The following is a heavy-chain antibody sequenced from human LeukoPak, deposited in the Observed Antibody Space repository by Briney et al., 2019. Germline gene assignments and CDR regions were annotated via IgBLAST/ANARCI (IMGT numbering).Heavy chain of an antibody. D-gene: IGHD4-17*01. CDR3: ARANDYGDPLPRYMDV. Sequence: GSLRLSCAASGFTFSNYAMSWVRQPPGKGLEWIGEIYHSGSTNYNPSLKSRVTISVDKSKNQFSLKLSSVTAADTAVYYCARANDYGDPLPRYMDVWGKGTTVTVSS. CDR1: GFTFSNYAM. V-gene: IGHV4-4*02. J-gene: IGHJ6*03. CDR2: IYHSGST.